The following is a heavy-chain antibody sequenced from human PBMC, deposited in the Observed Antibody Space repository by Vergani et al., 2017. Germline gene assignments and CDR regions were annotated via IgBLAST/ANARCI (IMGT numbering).Heavy chain of an antibody. V-gene: IGHV3-23*01. CDR1: GFTFSSYA. CDR2: ISGSGGST. Sequence: EVQLLESGGGLVQPGGSLRLSCAASGFTFSSYAMSWVRQSPGKGLEWVSAISGSGGSTYYADSVKGRFTISRDNSKNTLYLQMNSLRAEDTAVYYCAKASTVGGYFDLWGRGTLVTVSS. CDR3: AKASTVGGYFDL. J-gene: IGHJ2*01. D-gene: IGHD4-23*01.